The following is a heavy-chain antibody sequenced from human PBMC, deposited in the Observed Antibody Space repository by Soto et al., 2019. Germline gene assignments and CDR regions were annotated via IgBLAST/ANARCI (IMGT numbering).Heavy chain of an antibody. CDR3: ARLSDSSGYYRWFDP. V-gene: IGHV1-69*13. CDR1: GGTFSSYA. D-gene: IGHD3-22*01. J-gene: IGHJ5*02. CDR2: IIPIFGTA. Sequence: SVKVSCKASGGTFSSYAISWVRQAPGQGLEWMGGIIPIFGTANYAQKFQGRVTITADESTSTAYMELSSLRSEDTAVYYCARLSDSSGYYRWFDPWGQGALVTVSS.